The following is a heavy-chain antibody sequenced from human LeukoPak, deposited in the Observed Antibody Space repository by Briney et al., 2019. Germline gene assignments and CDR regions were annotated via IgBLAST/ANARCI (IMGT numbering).Heavy chain of an antibody. Sequence: GGSLRLSCAASGFSFSSYAMHWVRQAPGKGLEWVALIRYDGSNKYYADSVKGRFTISRDNSKNTLYLQMNSLRAEDTAVYYCANVGSPYYYYLDVWGKGTTVTMSS. CDR1: GFSFSSYA. D-gene: IGHD1-26*01. CDR2: IRYDGSNK. J-gene: IGHJ6*03. CDR3: ANVGSPYYYYLDV. V-gene: IGHV3-30*02.